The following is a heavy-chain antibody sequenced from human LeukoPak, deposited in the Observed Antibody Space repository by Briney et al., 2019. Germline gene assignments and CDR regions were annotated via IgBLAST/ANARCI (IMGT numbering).Heavy chain of an antibody. CDR1: GYTFTSYY. CDR3: ARDLITIFGVVTADRPNYYYYGMDV. V-gene: IGHV1-46*01. Sequence: ASVKVSCKASGYTFTSYYMHWVRQAPGQGLEWMGIINPSGGSTSYAQKFQGRVTMTRDTSTGTVYMELSSLRSEDTAVYYCARDLITIFGVVTADRPNYYYYGMDVWGQGTTVTVSS. CDR2: INPSGGST. J-gene: IGHJ6*02. D-gene: IGHD3-3*01.